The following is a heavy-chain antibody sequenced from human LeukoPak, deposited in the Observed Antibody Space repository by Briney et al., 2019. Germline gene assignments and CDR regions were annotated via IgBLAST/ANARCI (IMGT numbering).Heavy chain of an antibody. J-gene: IGHJ4*02. CDR3: ARSLPYDSSWFDF. V-gene: IGHV1-8*01. D-gene: IGHD6-6*01. CDR2: MHPDTGNT. Sequence: ASVKVSCKASGYTFTTYNINWVRHATGQGLEWMGWMHPDTGNTGFAQKFQGRVTMTRDTSIGTAYMELSSLRSEDTAIYYCARSLPYDSSWFDFWGQGTLVTVSS. CDR1: GYTFTTYN.